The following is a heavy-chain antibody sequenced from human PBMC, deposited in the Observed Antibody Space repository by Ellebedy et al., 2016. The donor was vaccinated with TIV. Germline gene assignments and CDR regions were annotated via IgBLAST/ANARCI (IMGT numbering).Heavy chain of an antibody. CDR2: LRGHDET. CDR3: ARDHWGGWGSGPASQHDS. J-gene: IGHJ4*02. D-gene: IGHD6-19*01. Sequence: GESLKISCAGSGPFIFSNYAMSWVRQAPGGGLEWLSSLRGHDETYYAESVRGRFTISRDNSKRTLYLQMTSLRAEDTATYYCARDHWGGWGSGPASQHDSWGQGTLAIVSS. V-gene: IGHV3-23*01. CDR1: GPFIFSNYA.